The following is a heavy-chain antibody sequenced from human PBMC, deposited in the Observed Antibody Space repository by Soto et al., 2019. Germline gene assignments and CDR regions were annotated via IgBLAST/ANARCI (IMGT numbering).Heavy chain of an antibody. J-gene: IGHJ4*02. CDR1: GFTFSSYA. V-gene: IGHV3-21*01. CDR3: ARGSASIGLDY. CDR2: IGTSGSYI. Sequence: GGSLRLSCAASGFTFSSYAMSWVRQAPGKGLEWVSSIGTSGSYIYDTDSVKGRFTISRGNTKDSLYLQMNSLRAEDTAIYYCARGSASIGLDYWGQGTPVTVSS. D-gene: IGHD2-2*02.